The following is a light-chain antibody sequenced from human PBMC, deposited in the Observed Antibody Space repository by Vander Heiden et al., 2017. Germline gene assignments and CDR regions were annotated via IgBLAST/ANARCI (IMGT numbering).Light chain of an antibody. Sequence: QSVLTQPPSVTGAPGPGVTIPCTGSSANIGAGYDVHWYQQLPGTAPKLLIYGNINRPSGVPDRFSGSKSGTSASLAITGLQAEDEADYYCQSYDSSLSGSVFGGGTKLTVL. CDR2: GNI. CDR1: SANIGAGYD. J-gene: IGLJ3*02. CDR3: QSYDSSLSGSV. V-gene: IGLV1-40*01.